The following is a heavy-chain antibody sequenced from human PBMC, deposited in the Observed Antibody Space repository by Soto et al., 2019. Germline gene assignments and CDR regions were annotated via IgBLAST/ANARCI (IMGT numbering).Heavy chain of an antibody. CDR3: ARDLYSSSSWYYYYYGMDV. J-gene: IGHJ6*02. CDR1: GGTFSSYA. D-gene: IGHD6-6*01. Sequence: SVKVSCKASGGTFSSYAISWVRQAPGQGLEWMGGIIPIFGTANYAQKFQGRVTITADESTSTAYMELSSLSSQDTAVYYCARDLYSSSSWYYYYYGMDVWGQGTTVTVSS. CDR2: IIPIFGTA. V-gene: IGHV1-69*13.